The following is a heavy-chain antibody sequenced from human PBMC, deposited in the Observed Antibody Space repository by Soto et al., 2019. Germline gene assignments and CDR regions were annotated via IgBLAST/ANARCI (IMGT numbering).Heavy chain of an antibody. CDR3: ARGHYYGSGSFRFDP. J-gene: IGHJ5*02. V-gene: IGHV3-48*01. CDR2: ISSSSSTI. Sequence: GGSLRLSCAASGFTFSSYSMNWVRQAPGKGLEWVSYISSSSSTIYYADSVKGRFTISRDNAKNSLYLQMNSLRAEDTAVYYCARGHYYGSGSFRFDPWGQGTLVTVSS. D-gene: IGHD3-10*01. CDR1: GFTFSSYS.